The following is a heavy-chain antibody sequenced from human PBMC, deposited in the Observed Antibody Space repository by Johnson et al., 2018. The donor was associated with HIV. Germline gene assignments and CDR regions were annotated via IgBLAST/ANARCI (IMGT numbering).Heavy chain of an antibody. Sequence: EVQLVESGGGVVQPGGSLRLSCAASGFTFDDYGMSWVRQAPGKGLEWVSGINWNGGSTSYAGSVKGPFTISRDNAKNSRYLQMNNLRAEDTAVYYCARGKWLDAFDIWGQGTMVTVSS. V-gene: IGHV3-20*04. CDR2: INWNGGST. D-gene: IGHD6-19*01. CDR1: GFTFDDYG. CDR3: ARGKWLDAFDI. J-gene: IGHJ3*02.